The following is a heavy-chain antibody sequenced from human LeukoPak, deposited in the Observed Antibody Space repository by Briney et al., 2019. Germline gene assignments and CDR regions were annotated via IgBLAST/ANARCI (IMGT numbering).Heavy chain of an antibody. V-gene: IGHV3-21*01. CDR3: VRDNLENQWLERSY. CDR1: GFTFSSYS. D-gene: IGHD6-19*01. J-gene: IGHJ4*02. CDR2: ISSSSGYI. Sequence: GSLRLSCAASGFTFSSYSMNWVRQAPGKGLEWVSSISSSSGYIYYADSVRGRFTISRDNVKNSVYLQMNSLRAEDTAIYYCVRDNLENQWLERSYWGQGTLVTVSS.